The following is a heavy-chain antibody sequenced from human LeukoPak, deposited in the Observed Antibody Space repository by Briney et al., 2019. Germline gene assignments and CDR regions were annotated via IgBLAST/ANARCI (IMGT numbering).Heavy chain of an antibody. J-gene: IGHJ2*01. CDR1: GFTFSNYA. Sequence: GGSLRLSCAASGFTFSNYAMNWVRQAPGKGLEWVSYISSSSRTKYYADSVKGRFTISRDNAKNSLYLQMNSLRAEDTAVYYCARRGGYGDSYWYFDLWGRGTLVTVSS. D-gene: IGHD4-17*01. V-gene: IGHV3-48*01. CDR2: ISSSSRTK. CDR3: ARRGGYGDSYWYFDL.